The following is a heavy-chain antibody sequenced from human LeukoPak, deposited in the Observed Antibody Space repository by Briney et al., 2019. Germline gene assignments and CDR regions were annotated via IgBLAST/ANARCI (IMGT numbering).Heavy chain of an antibody. CDR1: GFTFSSYA. D-gene: IGHD7-27*01. Sequence: GGSLRLSCAASGFTFSSYAMSWVRQAPGKGLEGVSAMSGSGGSTYYADAVKGRFTISRDNSKNTLYLQMNRLRAEDTAVYYCAKDPTNWGRDGAFDYWGQGTLVTVSS. V-gene: IGHV3-23*01. CDR2: MSGSGGST. J-gene: IGHJ4*02. CDR3: AKDPTNWGRDGAFDY.